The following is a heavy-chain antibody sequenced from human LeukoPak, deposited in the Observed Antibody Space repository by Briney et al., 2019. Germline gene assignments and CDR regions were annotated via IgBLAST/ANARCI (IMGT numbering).Heavy chain of an antibody. D-gene: IGHD2-2*01. Sequence: SETLSLTCTVSGGSISSSSYYWGWIRQPPGMGLEWIGRSYHSGSTSYNPSLKSRLTISADTSKNQFSLNLSSVTAADTAVYYCARLVYQLWSPGWFDPWGQGTLVTVSS. CDR1: GGSISSSSYY. CDR2: SYHSGST. J-gene: IGHJ5*02. CDR3: ARLVYQLWSPGWFDP. V-gene: IGHV4-39*01.